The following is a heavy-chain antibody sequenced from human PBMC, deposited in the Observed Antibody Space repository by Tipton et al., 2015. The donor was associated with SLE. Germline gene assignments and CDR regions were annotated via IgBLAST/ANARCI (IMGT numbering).Heavy chain of an antibody. V-gene: IGHV3-9*01. CDR3: AKANTAVGYYYGMDV. J-gene: IGHJ6*02. CDR2: ISWNSGTI. D-gene: IGHD5-18*01. CDR1: GFTFSSYD. Sequence: SLRLSCAASGFTFSSYDMYWVRQAPGKGLEWVSGISWNSGTIGYADSVKGRFTISRDNAKNSLYLQMNNLRAEDTALYYCAKANTAVGYYYGMDVWGQGTTVTVSS.